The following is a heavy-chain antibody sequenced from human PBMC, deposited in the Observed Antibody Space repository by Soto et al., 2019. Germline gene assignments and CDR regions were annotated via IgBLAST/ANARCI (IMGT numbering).Heavy chain of an antibody. J-gene: IGHJ4*02. CDR2: IYHSGST. D-gene: IGHD6-19*01. V-gene: IGHV4-4*02. CDR1: GGSISSSNW. Sequence: SETLSLTCAVSGGSISSSNWWSWVRQPPGKGLEWIGEIYHSGSTNYNPSLKSRVTISVDKSKNQFSLKLSSVTAADTAVYYCARVPNSSGWYGSDYWGQGTLVTVSS. CDR3: ARVPNSSGWYGSDY.